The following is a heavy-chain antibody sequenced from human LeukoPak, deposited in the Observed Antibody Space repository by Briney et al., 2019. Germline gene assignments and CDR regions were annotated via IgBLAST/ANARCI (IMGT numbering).Heavy chain of an antibody. V-gene: IGHV1-69*05. D-gene: IGHD3-10*01. Sequence: SVKVSCKASGGTFSSYAISWVRQAPGQGLEWMGGIIHISGTANYAQKFQGRVTITTDESTSTAYMELSSLRSEDTAVYYCARDLRTGSYYNPSPFDYWGQGTLVTVSS. CDR2: IIHISGTA. CDR3: ARDLRTGSYYNPSPFDY. J-gene: IGHJ4*02. CDR1: GGTFSSYA.